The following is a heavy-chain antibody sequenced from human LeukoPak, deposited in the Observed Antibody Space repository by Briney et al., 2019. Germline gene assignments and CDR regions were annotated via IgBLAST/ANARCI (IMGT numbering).Heavy chain of an antibody. V-gene: IGHV3-11*01. J-gene: IGHJ6*03. D-gene: IGHD4-11*01. CDR1: GFTFSDYY. CDR2: ISSSGSTI. Sequence: KSGGSLRLSCAASGFTFSDYYMSWIRQAPGKGLEWVSYISSSGSTIYYADSVKGRFSISGDNAKNSLYLQMNSLRAEDTAVYYCARVRTEYSMGSYYYYMDVWGKGTTVTVSS. CDR3: ARVRTEYSMGSYYYYMDV.